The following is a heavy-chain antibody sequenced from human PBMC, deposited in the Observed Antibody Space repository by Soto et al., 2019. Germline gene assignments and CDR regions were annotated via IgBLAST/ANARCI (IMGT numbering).Heavy chain of an antibody. CDR3: ARDRAYYYDSSGYYYVLDY. D-gene: IGHD3-22*01. J-gene: IGHJ4*02. Sequence: ASVKVSCKASGYTFTSYCISWVRQAPVQGLEWMGWISAYNGNTNYAQKLQGRVTMTTDTSTSTAYMELRSLRSDDTAVYYCARDRAYYYDSSGYYYVLDYWGQGPLVTVSS. CDR1: GYTFTSYC. V-gene: IGHV1-18*04. CDR2: ISAYNGNT.